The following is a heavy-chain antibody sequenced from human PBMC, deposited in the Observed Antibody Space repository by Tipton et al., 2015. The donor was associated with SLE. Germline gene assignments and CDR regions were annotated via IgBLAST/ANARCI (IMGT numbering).Heavy chain of an antibody. CDR1: GGSISSYY. CDR3: ARVGDYVWGSSGWYFDL. J-gene: IGHJ2*01. Sequence: TLSLTCTVSGGSISSYYWSWIRQPPGKGLEGIGYIYTGGSTNYNPPPKSRVTISVDTSKNQFSLKLSSVTAADTAVYYCARVGDYVWGSSGWYFDLWGRGTLVTVSS. CDR2: IYTGGST. D-gene: IGHD3-16*01. V-gene: IGHV4-4*08.